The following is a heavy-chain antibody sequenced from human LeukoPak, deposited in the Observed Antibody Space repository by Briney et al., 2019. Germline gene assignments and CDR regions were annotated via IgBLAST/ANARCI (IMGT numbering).Heavy chain of an antibody. J-gene: IGHJ6*03. CDR2: MNPNSGNT. Sequence: ASVKVSCKASGYTFTSYDINWVRQATGQGLEWMGWMNPNSGNTGYAQKFQGRVTMTRNTSISTAYMELGSLRSEDTAVYYCSRGYCGGDCYPLYYYYYMDVWGKGTTVTVSS. V-gene: IGHV1-8*01. CDR1: GYTFTSYD. CDR3: SRGYCGGDCYPLYYYYYMDV. D-gene: IGHD2-21*02.